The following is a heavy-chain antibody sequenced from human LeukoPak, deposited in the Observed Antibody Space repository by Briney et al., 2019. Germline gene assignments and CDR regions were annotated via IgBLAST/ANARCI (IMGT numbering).Heavy chain of an antibody. CDR1: GFTFSRYW. D-gene: IGHD4/OR15-4a*01. J-gene: IGHJ4*02. CDR3: ARGAHFDY. CDR2: IKQDGSEK. Sequence: GGSLRLSWAAAGFTFSRYWMSWVRQAPGKGMEWVANIKQDGSEKYYVDSVKGRFTISRDNAKNSLYLQMNSLRAEDTAVYYCARGAHFDYWGQGTLVTVSS. V-gene: IGHV3-7*03.